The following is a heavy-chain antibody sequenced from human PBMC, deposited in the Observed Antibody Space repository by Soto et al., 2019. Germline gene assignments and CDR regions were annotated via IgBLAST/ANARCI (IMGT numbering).Heavy chain of an antibody. V-gene: IGHV3-74*01. CDR2: INSDGSST. J-gene: IGHJ6*02. CDR3: ARGDIVVVPADDLYYYGMDV. D-gene: IGHD2-2*01. CDR1: GFTFGSSW. Sequence: GGSLRLSCAASGFTFGSSWMHWVRQAPGKGLVWVSRINSDGSSTNYADSVKGRFTISRDNSKNTLYLQMNSLRAEDTAVYYCARGDIVVVPADDLYYYGMDVWGQGTTVTVSS.